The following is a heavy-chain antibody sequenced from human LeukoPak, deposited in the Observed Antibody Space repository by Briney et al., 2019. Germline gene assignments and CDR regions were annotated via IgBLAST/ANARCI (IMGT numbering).Heavy chain of an antibody. D-gene: IGHD3-3*01. J-gene: IGHJ4*02. CDR1: GLTFSSYC. CDR2: IKQGGSKK. V-gene: IGHV3-7*01. CDR3: ARVGTYYDFWSGYYTTPLCYDY. Sequence: PGGSLRLSCAASGLTFSSYCMNWVRQAPGKGLEWVANIKQGGSKKYYEDSVKGRFTISRNNAKNSLYLQMNSLRAEDTAVYYCARVGTYYDFWSGYYTTPLCYDYWGQGTLVTVSS.